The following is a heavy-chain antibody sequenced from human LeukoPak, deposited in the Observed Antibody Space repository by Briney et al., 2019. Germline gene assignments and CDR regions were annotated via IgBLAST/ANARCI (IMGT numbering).Heavy chain of an antibody. Sequence: GGSLRLSCAASGFTFSSSDMHWVRQATGKGLEWVSAIGTAGDTYYPGSVKGRFTISRETAKNSLYLQMNSLRAGDTAVYYWARAAYEILTGQPIFDYWGQGTLVTVSS. J-gene: IGHJ4*02. CDR2: IGTAGDT. CDR3: ARAAYEILTGQPIFDY. CDR1: GFTFSSSD. V-gene: IGHV3-13*01. D-gene: IGHD3-9*01.